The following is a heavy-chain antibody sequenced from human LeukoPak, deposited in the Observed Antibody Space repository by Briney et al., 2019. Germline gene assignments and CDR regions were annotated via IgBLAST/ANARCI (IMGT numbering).Heavy chain of an antibody. CDR3: ARVDIVVVTAHDAFDI. Sequence: NPSETLSLTCAVYGGSFSGYYWSWIRQPPGKGLEWIGEINHSGSTNYNPSLKSRVTISVDTSKNQFSLKLSSVTAADTAVYYCARVDIVVVTAHDAFDIWGQGTMVTVSS. CDR2: INHSGST. CDR1: GGSFSGYY. J-gene: IGHJ3*02. D-gene: IGHD2-21*02. V-gene: IGHV4-34*01.